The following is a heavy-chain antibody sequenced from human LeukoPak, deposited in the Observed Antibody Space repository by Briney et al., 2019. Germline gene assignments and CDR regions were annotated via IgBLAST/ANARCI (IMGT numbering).Heavy chain of an antibody. CDR2: TYYRSKWYN. D-gene: IGHD2-2*01. CDR1: GDSVSSNSAA. Sequence: SQTLSLTCAISGDSVSSNSAAWNWIRQSPSRGLEWLGRTYYRSKWYNDYAVSVKSRITINPDTSKNQFSLQLNSVTPEDTAVYYCARDRIVVVPAAPRSAFDIWGQGTMVTVSS. V-gene: IGHV6-1*01. CDR3: ARDRIVVVPAAPRSAFDI. J-gene: IGHJ3*02.